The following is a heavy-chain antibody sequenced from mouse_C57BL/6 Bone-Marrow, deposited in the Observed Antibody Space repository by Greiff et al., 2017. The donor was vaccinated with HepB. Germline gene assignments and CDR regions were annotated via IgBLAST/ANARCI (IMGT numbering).Heavy chain of an antibody. CDR2: IYPRNGNT. CDR1: GYTFTSYG. Sequence: VKLQQSGAELARPGASVKLSCKASGYTFTSYGISWVKQRTGQGLEWIGEIYPRNGNTYYNEKFKGKATLTADKSSSTAYMELRSLTSEDSAVYFCARLTSYYYAMDYWGQGTSVTVSS. V-gene: IGHV1-81*01. CDR3: ARLTSYYYAMDY. J-gene: IGHJ4*01.